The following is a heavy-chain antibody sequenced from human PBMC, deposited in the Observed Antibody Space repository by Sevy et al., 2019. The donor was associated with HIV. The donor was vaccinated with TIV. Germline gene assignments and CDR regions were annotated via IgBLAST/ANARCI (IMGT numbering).Heavy chain of an antibody. D-gene: IGHD3-9*01. CDR1: GGSISSSSYY. CDR3: AGLYYDILTGYFTDAFDI. J-gene: IGHJ3*02. Sequence: SETLSLTCTVSGGSISSSSYYWGWIRQPTGKGLEWIGSIYYSGSTYYNPSLKSRVTISVDTSKNQFSLKLSSVTAADTAVYYCAGLYYDILTGYFTDAFDIWGQGTMVTVSS. V-gene: IGHV4-39*01. CDR2: IYYSGST.